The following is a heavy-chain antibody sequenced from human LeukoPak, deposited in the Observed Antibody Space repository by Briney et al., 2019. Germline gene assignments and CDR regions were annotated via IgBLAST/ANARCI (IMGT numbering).Heavy chain of an antibody. J-gene: IGHJ4*02. CDR2: ISLTGRT. CDR3: KRESGPYCPFGY. CDR1: GGFITSTNW. V-gene: IGHV4-4*02. Sequence: SETLSLTCGVSGGFITSTNWWSWVRQPPGQGLEWIGEISLTGRTNYNPSLIGRVIMSLDESRNQLSLTLTSVTAADTAMYYCKRESGPYCPFGYWGRGTLVVVPS. D-gene: IGHD1-26*01.